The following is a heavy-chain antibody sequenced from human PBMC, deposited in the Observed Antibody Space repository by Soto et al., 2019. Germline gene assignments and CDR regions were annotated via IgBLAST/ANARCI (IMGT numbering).Heavy chain of an antibody. D-gene: IGHD3-10*01. Sequence: QVQLVESGGGVVQPGRSLRLSCAASGFTFSSYAMHWVRQAPGKGLEWVAVISYDGSNKYYAGSVKGRFTISRDNSKNTLYLQMNSLRAEDTAVYYCARDRSGRLYYYYYDMDVWGQGTTVTVSS. CDR3: ARDRSGRLYYYYYDMDV. V-gene: IGHV3-30-3*01. CDR2: ISYDGSNK. CDR1: GFTFSSYA. J-gene: IGHJ6*02.